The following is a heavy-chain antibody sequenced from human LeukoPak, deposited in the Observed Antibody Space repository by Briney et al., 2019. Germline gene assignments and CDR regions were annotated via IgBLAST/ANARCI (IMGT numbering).Heavy chain of an antibody. J-gene: IGHJ4*02. V-gene: IGHV3-23*01. D-gene: IGHD5-18*01. CDR2: ISESGSGT. Sequence: GGSLRLSCAVSGLTFSRYAMSWVRQAPGKGLEWVSAISESGSGTYYADSVKGRFTISRGNSKDTLPLQMNSLRAEDTAVYYCAKDIAQGYTFGSIEQDYWGQGTLVTVSS. CDR3: AKDIAQGYTFGSIEQDY. CDR1: GLTFSRYA.